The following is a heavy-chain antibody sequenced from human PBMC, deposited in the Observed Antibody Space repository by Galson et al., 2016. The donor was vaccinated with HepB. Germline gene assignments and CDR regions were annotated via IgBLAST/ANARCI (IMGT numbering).Heavy chain of an antibody. Sequence: SLRLSCAASGFAFDNYAMHWVRQAPGKGLEWVSGINWDSGIILYADSVKGRFTISRDNAKNSLHLQVNSLRAEDTAFYYCARESGDTEYGTLHFGLDVWGKGTTVTVSS. CDR3: ARESGDTEYGTLHFGLDV. V-gene: IGHV3-9*01. CDR2: INWDSGII. CDR1: GFAFDNYA. J-gene: IGHJ6*04. D-gene: IGHD2/OR15-2a*01.